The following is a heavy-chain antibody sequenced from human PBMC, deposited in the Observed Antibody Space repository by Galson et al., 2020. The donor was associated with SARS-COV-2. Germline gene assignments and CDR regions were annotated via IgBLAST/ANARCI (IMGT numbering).Heavy chain of an antibody. D-gene: IGHD6-19*01. Sequence: GESLKISCEASGFTFSTYGMTWVRQAPGKGLEWVSSISDSGGATYYADSVKARFTISRDNSKNTLYLQMYSLRAEDSDLYYCARYSGDDSGWYEMNCFDPWGQGTLVSVSS. CDR3: ARYSGDDSGWYEMNCFDP. CDR1: GFTFSTYG. J-gene: IGHJ5*02. V-gene: IGHV3-23*01. CDR2: ISDSGGAT.